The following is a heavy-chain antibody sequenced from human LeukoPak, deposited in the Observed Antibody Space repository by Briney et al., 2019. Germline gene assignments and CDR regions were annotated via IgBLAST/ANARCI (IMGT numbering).Heavy chain of an antibody. CDR1: GGSISSGGYY. V-gene: IGHV4-31*03. D-gene: IGHD3-10*01. CDR3: ARENYYGSGRLSDY. CDR2: IYYSGST. J-gene: IGHJ4*02. Sequence: SQTLSLTFTVSGGSISSGGYYWSWIRQHPGKGLEWIGYIYYSGSTYYNPSLKSRVTISVDTSKNQFSLKLSSVTAADTAVYYCARENYYGSGRLSDYWGQGTLVTVSS.